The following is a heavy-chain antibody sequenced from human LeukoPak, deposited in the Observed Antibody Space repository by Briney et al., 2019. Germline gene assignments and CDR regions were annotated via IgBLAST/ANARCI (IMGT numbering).Heavy chain of an antibody. J-gene: IGHJ6*03. CDR3: AKSWGYTRPYYNYMDV. D-gene: IGHD3-16*02. CDR1: GFTFSNYA. CDR2: IGYRGGSI. V-gene: IGHV3-23*01. Sequence: GGSLRLSCTASGFTFSNYAMSWVRQAPGKGLEWVSIIGYRGGSIYYAHSVQGRFTISRDNSKNTLSLQMDGLRPEDTAVYYCAKSWGYTRPYYNYMDVWGKGTTVTVSS.